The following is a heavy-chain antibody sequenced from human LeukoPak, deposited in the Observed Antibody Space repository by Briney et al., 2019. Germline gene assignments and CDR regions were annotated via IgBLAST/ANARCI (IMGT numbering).Heavy chain of an antibody. J-gene: IGHJ4*02. CDR2: ISGSGGST. CDR1: GFTFSSYA. CDR3: AKDPLWFGELLYANFDY. V-gene: IGHV3-23*01. Sequence: GGSLRLSCAASGFTFSSYAMSWVRQAPGKGLEWVSAISGSGGSTYYADSVKGRFTISSDNSKNTLYLQMNSLRAEDTAVYYCAKDPLWFGELLYANFDYWGQGTLVTVSS. D-gene: IGHD3-10*01.